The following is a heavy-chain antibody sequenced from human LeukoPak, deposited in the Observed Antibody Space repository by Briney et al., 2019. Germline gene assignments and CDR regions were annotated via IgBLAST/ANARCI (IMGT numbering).Heavy chain of an antibody. Sequence: SETLSLTCTVSGGSISSSSYYWGWIRQPPGKGLEWIGNIYYSGSTYYNPSLKSRVTISVDTSKNQFSLKLSSVTAADTAVYYCARLGAVADYYFDYWGQGTLVTVSS. D-gene: IGHD6-19*01. CDR2: IYYSGST. J-gene: IGHJ4*02. V-gene: IGHV4-39*01. CDR1: GGSISSSSYY. CDR3: ARLGAVADYYFDY.